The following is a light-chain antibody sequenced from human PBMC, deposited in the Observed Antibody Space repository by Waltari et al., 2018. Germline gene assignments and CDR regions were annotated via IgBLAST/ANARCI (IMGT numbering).Light chain of an antibody. J-gene: IGLJ2*01. V-gene: IGLV2-14*01. CDR2: GVT. Sequence: QSALTQPASVSGSPGQSITISCTGTGSDIGYYNYVSWYQSHPGRAPKLMISGVTNLPSWVSSRFSGSTSGNTASLTISGLQADDEADYSCASYTTSGTWVFGGGTKLTVL. CDR1: GSDIGYYNY. CDR3: ASYTTSGTWV.